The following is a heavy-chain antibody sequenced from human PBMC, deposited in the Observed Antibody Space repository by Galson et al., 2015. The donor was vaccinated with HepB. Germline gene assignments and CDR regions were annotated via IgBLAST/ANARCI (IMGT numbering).Heavy chain of an antibody. D-gene: IGHD1-26*01. V-gene: IGHV1-2*06. Sequence: SVKVSCKASGYTFTDYYIHWVRQAPGQGLEWMGRINTNSGGTNYAPNFQGRVTMPRDTSMSTAYMEVSRLRPDDTAVYYCARDRSSSGSYSDAFDIWGQGTKVTVSS. CDR3: ARDRSSSGSYSDAFDI. CDR2: INTNSGGT. CDR1: GYTFTDYY. J-gene: IGHJ3*02.